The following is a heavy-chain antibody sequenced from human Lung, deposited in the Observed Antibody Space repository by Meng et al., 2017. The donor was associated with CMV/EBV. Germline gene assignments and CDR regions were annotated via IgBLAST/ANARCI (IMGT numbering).Heavy chain of an antibody. CDR3: ASIVKYSTRWHN. Sequence: GSXRLSCAASGFTFSDHYMDWVRQAPGKGLEWVGRSRNKANSYTTDYAASVKGRFTISRDDSMNALELQMNSLKTEDTSVYYCASIVKYSTRWHNLGQGXLVTVSS. CDR1: GFTFSDHY. D-gene: IGHD2-2*01. V-gene: IGHV3-72*01. J-gene: IGHJ4*02. CDR2: SRNKANSYTT.